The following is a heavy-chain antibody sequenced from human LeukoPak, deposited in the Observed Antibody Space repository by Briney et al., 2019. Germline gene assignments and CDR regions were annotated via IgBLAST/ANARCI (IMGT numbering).Heavy chain of an antibody. V-gene: IGHV3-48*01. Sequence: PGGSLRLSCAASGFTFSSYSMNWVRQAPGKGLEWVSYISSSSSTIYYADSVKGRFTISRDNAKNSLYLQMNSLRAEDTAVYYCARDPGDVVVVDGDYWGQGTLVTVSS. CDR1: GFTFSSYS. D-gene: IGHD2-15*01. J-gene: IGHJ4*02. CDR2: ISSSSSTI. CDR3: ARDPGDVVVVDGDY.